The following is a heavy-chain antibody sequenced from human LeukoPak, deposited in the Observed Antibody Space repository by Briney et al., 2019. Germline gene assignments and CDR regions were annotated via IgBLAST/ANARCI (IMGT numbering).Heavy chain of an antibody. CDR2: ISGSDSSK. V-gene: IGHV3-23*01. J-gene: IGHJ6*04. CDR1: GFTFSSSA. D-gene: IGHD3-10*02. CDR3: AELGITMIGGV. Sequence: PGGSLRLSCAASGFTFSSSAMSWVRQAPGKGLEWVSTISGSDSSKHYADSVKGRFTISRDNAKNSLYLQMNSLRAEDTAVYYCAELGITMIGGVWGKGTTVTISS.